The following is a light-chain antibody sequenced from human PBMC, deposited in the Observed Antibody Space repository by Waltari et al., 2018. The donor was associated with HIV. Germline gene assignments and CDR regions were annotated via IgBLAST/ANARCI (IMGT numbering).Light chain of an antibody. J-gene: IGLJ3*02. V-gene: IGLV1-44*01. Sequence: QSVLAQPPSASGTPGQRVTVSCSGSTSNVGSNTINWYQQFQGTAPKLTVYNKKHRPSGVPDRFSGSKSGTSASLAIKGLQSDDEADYYCSTWDDGLSAWVFGGGTKLTVL. CDR1: TSNVGSNT. CDR2: NKK. CDR3: STWDDGLSAWV.